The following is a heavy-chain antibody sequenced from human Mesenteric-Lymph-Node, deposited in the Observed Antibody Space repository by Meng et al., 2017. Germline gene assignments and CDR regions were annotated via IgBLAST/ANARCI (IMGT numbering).Heavy chain of an antibody. D-gene: IGHD6-19*01. Sequence: GGSLTLSCTVPGFTFDGNAMHWVRQAPGKGLESVSGISGKSGHIGYADSVKGRLTISSDSARNSLYLQMNSLRPEDTAFYYCATSDISDWHSNHWGQGTLVTVSS. V-gene: IGHV3-9*01. CDR2: ISGKSGHI. J-gene: IGHJ5*02. CDR3: ATSDISDWHSNH. CDR1: GFTFDGNA.